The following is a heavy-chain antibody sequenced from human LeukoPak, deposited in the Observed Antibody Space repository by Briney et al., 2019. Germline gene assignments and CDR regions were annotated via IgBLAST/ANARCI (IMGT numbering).Heavy chain of an antibody. CDR2: IYYSGST. D-gene: IGHD6-13*01. J-gene: IGHJ4*02. Sequence: PSETLSLTCTVSGGSISSSSYYWGWIRQPPGKGLEWIGSIYYSGSTYYNPSLKSRVTISVDTSKNQFSLKLSSVTAADTAVYYCARHVGTSSSWYPSAVDYWGQGTLVTVPS. CDR3: ARHVGTSSSWYPSAVDY. CDR1: GGSISSSSYY. V-gene: IGHV4-39*01.